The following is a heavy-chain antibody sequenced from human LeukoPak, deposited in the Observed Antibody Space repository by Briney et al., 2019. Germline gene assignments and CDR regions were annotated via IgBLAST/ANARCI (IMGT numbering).Heavy chain of an antibody. J-gene: IGHJ6*02. CDR2: IYTSGST. Sequence: SETLSLTCTVSGGSISSDYWSWLRQPAGKGLEWIGRIYTSGSTNYNPSLKSRVTMSVDTSKNQFSLKLSSVTAADTAVYYCARERIPPSWYSSGWYGGYDGMDVWGQGTTVTVSS. CDR3: ARERIPPSWYSSGWYGGYDGMDV. D-gene: IGHD6-19*01. CDR1: GGSISSDY. V-gene: IGHV4-4*07.